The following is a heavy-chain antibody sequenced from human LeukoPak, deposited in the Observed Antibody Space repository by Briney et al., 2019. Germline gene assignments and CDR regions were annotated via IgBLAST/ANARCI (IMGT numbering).Heavy chain of an antibody. CDR2: FSATDGSA. CDR3: AKARIAAAGTGAFDV. J-gene: IGHJ3*01. CDR1: GFTVSSYG. D-gene: IGHD6-13*01. V-gene: IGHV3-23*01. Sequence: KAGGSLRLSCAASGFTVSSYGMTWVRQAPGKGLEWVSAFSATDGSAQYAECVKGRFTISRDNSKSSLYLQMNSLRDEDTAVYYCAKARIAAAGTGAFDVWGQGTMVTVSS.